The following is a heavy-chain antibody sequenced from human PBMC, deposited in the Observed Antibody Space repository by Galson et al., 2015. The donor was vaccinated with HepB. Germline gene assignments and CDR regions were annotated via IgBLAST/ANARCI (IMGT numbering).Heavy chain of an antibody. CDR2: ISSSGGGT. CDR3: ARGPHPGFRGETALDC. J-gene: IGHJ4*02. Sequence: SVKVSCKASGYTFTSYDMHWVRQAPGQGLEWMGVISSSGGGTSYAQKLQGRVTMTSDTSATTFYMELSSLRSEDTAVYYCARGPHPGFRGETALDCWGQGALVIVSS. CDR1: GYTFTSYD. V-gene: IGHV1-46*04. D-gene: IGHD3-10*01.